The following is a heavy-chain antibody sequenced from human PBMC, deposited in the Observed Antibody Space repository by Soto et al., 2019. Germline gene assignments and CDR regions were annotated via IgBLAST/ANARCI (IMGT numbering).Heavy chain of an antibody. V-gene: IGHV4-59*08. CDR1: GGSMNTYY. D-gene: IGHD3-22*01. CDR3: ARLGGYYQAFDQ. J-gene: IGHJ4*02. CDR2: IYYSGST. Sequence: PSETLSLTCTVSGGSMNTYYWGWFRQPPGKGLEWVGYIYYSGSTTYSPSLKSRVTISVDTSKNQFSLKLNSVTAAETAVYYCARLGGYYQAFDQWGQGSLVTVSS.